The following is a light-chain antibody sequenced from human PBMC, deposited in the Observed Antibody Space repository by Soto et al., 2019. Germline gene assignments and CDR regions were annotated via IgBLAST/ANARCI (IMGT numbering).Light chain of an antibody. CDR3: SSYKTSSTVVV. CDR1: SSDIGGYNY. CDR2: GVS. V-gene: IGLV2-14*01. J-gene: IGLJ2*01. Sequence: HSALTQPASVSGSPGQSITISCTGTSSDIGGYNYVSWYQQYPGKAPKLMIFGVSDRPSGVSNRFSGSKSGTTASLTISGLQAEDEADYYCSSYKTSSTVVVFGGGTKLTVL.